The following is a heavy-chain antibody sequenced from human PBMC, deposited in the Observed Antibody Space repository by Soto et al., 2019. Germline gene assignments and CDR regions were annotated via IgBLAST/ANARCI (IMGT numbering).Heavy chain of an antibody. J-gene: IGHJ4*02. CDR2: IWYDGSNK. Sequence: SLSLSCVASGFSSSNFGMHWVRQAPGKGLEWVAVIWYDGSNKYYADSVKGRFTISRDNSKNTLYLQMNTLRVEDTAVYYCARGNYENSGFLDYWGQGTLVTVSS. CDR3: ARGNYENSGFLDY. V-gene: IGHV3-33*01. D-gene: IGHD3-22*01. CDR1: GFSSSNFG.